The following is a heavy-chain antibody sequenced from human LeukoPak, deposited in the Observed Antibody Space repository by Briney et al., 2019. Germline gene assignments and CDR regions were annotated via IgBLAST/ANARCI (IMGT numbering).Heavy chain of an antibody. Sequence: GGSLRLSCAASGFTFSSYGMHWVRQAPGKGLEWVAVIWSDESTKYYADSVKGRFTISRDNSKNTLYLQMNSLRAEDTAVYYCARGQPPSYYDMDVWGQGTTVTVSS. CDR2: IWSDESTK. D-gene: IGHD6-13*01. CDR3: ARGQPPSYYDMDV. V-gene: IGHV3-33*01. J-gene: IGHJ6*02. CDR1: GFTFSSYG.